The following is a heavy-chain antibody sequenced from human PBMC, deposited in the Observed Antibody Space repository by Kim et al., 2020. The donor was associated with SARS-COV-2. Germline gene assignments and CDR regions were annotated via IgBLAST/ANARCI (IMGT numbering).Heavy chain of an antibody. Sequence: YADSVKGRFTISRDNAKNSLYLQMNSLRAEDTAVYYCARELGGSSWYMDVWGQGTTVTVSS. J-gene: IGHJ6*02. D-gene: IGHD6-13*01. V-gene: IGHV3-11*06. CDR3: ARELGGSSWYMDV.